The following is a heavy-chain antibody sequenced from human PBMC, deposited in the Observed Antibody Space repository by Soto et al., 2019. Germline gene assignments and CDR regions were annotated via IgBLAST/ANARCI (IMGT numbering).Heavy chain of an antibody. V-gene: IGHV4-34*01. D-gene: IGHD3-10*01. CDR3: ARVPRYYGSGSYPGGDY. CDR1: GGSFSSYY. Sequence: SETLSPTCAVYGGSFSSYYWSWIRQPPGKGLEWIGEINHSGSTNYNPSLKSRVTISVDTSKNQFSLKLSSVTAADTAVYYCARVPRYYGSGSYPGGDYWGQGTLVTVSS. J-gene: IGHJ4*02. CDR2: INHSGST.